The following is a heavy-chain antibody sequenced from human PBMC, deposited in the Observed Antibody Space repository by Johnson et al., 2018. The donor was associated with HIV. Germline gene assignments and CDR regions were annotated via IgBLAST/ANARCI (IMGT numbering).Heavy chain of an antibody. V-gene: IGHV3-30-3*01. J-gene: IGHJ3*02. CDR1: GFTFSSYA. CDR2: ISYGGNKQ. CDR3: ARDRPIAPFDI. Sequence: QVQLVESGGGVVQPGRSLRLSCAASGFTFSSYAMHWVRQPPGKGLEWVAVISYGGNKQYYVDSVEGRFTISRDNSKNTLYLQMNSLRAEDTAVYYCARDRPIAPFDIWGQGTMVTVSS. D-gene: IGHD3-22*01.